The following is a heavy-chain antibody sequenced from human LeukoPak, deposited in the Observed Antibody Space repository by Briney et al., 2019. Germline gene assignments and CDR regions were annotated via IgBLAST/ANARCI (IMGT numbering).Heavy chain of an antibody. CDR3: ARPPVGNDAFDI. D-gene: IGHD1-26*01. CDR2: INHSGST. CDR1: GGSFSGYY. Sequence: SETLSLTCAVYGGSFSGYYWSWIRQPPGKGLEWIGEINHSGSTNYNPSLKSRVTISVDTSKNQFSLKLSSVTAADTAVYYCARPPVGNDAFDIWGQGTMVIVSS. V-gene: IGHV4-34*01. J-gene: IGHJ3*02.